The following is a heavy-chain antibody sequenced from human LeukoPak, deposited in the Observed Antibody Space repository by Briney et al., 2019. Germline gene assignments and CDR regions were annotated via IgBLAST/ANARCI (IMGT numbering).Heavy chain of an antibody. CDR3: AKDKMELDYGMDV. CDR1: GFTFDDYA. J-gene: IGHJ6*02. V-gene: IGHV3-9*01. CDR2: ISWNSGSI. Sequence: PGRSLRLSCAASGFTFDDYAMHWVRQAPGKGLEWVSGISWNSGSIGYADSVKGRFTISRDNAKNSLYLQMNSLRAEDTALYYCAKDKMELDYGMDVWGQGTTVTVSS. D-gene: IGHD1-26*01.